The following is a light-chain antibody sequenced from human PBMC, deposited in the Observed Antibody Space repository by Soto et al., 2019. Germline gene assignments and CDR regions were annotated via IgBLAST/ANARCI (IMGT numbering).Light chain of an antibody. V-gene: IGKV1-27*01. Sequence: DIQMTQSPSSLSASLGYRVTITCRASQGIGGYLAWFQQKPGKVPKLLIYAASALQSGVPSRFSGSGSGTDFTLTISSLQPEDFATYYCQKYHSAPLTFGGGTKVEIK. CDR3: QKYHSAPLT. CDR2: AAS. CDR1: QGIGGY. J-gene: IGKJ4*01.